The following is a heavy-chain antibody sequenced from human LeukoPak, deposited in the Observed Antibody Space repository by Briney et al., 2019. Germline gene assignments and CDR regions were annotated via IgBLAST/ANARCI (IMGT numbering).Heavy chain of an antibody. J-gene: IGHJ4*02. Sequence: SETLSLTCSVSGGSISSSSYYWGWIRQPPGKGLEWIGTIYYSGSTNYNPSLKSRVTISVDTSKNQFSLKLSSVTAADTAVYYCASLRYFDWLSTLFDYWGQGTLVTVSS. CDR3: ASLRYFDWLSTLFDY. CDR2: IYYSGST. V-gene: IGHV4-39*07. D-gene: IGHD3-9*01. CDR1: GGSISSSSYY.